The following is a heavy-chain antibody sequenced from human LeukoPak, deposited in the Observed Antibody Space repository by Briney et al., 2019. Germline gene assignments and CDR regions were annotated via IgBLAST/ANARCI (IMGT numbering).Heavy chain of an antibody. V-gene: IGHV1-24*01. CDR2: FDPEDGET. CDR1: GYTPTELS. CDR3: ARTLRYFDWPRFDY. Sequence: ASVKVSCKVSGYTPTELSMHWVRQAPGKGLEWMGGFDPEDGETIYAQKFQGRVTMTEDTSTDTAYMELRSLRSDDTAVYYCARTLRYFDWPRFDYWGQGTLVTVSS. D-gene: IGHD3-9*01. J-gene: IGHJ4*02.